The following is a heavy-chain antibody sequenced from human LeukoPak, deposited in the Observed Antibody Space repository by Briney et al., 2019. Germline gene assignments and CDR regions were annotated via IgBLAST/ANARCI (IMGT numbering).Heavy chain of an antibody. CDR1: GGSFSGDY. V-gene: IGHV4-34*01. CDR3: ARHKIVITMLGVHRWFDP. D-gene: IGHD3-3*01. J-gene: IGHJ5*02. Sequence: ETLTLTCAVYGGSFSGDYWSWIRQPPGKGLEWIGDINRSGRAVYNTSLKSRVIISVDTSKNQFSLKVNSVTAADTAVYYCARHKIVITMLGVHRWFDPWGQGTLVAVSS. CDR2: INRSGRA.